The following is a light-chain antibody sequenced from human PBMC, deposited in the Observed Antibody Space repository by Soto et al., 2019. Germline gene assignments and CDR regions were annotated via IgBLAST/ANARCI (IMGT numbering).Light chain of an antibody. V-gene: IGLV2-11*01. CDR3: CSYAGGHTSLL. CDR2: DVS. Sequence: QSALTQPRSVSGSPGQSVTISCTGTSSDVGGYNYVSWYQQHPGTVPKLMIYDVSNWPSGVPDRFSGSKSGNTASLTISGLQAEDEADYYCCSYAGGHTSLLFGGGTKLTVL. J-gene: IGLJ2*01. CDR1: SSDVGGYNY.